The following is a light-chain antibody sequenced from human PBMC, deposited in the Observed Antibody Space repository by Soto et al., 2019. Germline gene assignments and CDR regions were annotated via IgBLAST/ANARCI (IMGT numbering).Light chain of an antibody. CDR3: LLDFRYFWA. J-gene: IGKJ1*01. V-gene: IGKV1-39*02. CDR2: DAS. CDR1: QTIGTY. Sequence: IEVTQSPSSPAASVGDRVTITCRASQTIGTYLNWYRHKSGAAPELLIYDASTLQSGVPSRFRGGASGTDFTLTISSLQLDDFATYYCLLDFRYFWAFGQGTKVDIK.